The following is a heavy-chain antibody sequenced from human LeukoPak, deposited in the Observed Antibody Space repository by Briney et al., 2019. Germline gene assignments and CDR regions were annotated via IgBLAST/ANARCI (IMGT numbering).Heavy chain of an antibody. CDR1: GYSISSGYY. CDR2: IYHSGST. Sequence: SETLSLTCAVSGYSISSGYYWGWIRQPPGKGLEWIWSIYHSGSTYYNPSLKSRVTISVDTSKNQFSLKLSSVTAADTAVYYCASPRGYYDSSGYVSNWFDPWGQGTLVTVSS. D-gene: IGHD3-22*01. J-gene: IGHJ5*02. V-gene: IGHV4-38-2*01. CDR3: ASPRGYYDSSGYVSNWFDP.